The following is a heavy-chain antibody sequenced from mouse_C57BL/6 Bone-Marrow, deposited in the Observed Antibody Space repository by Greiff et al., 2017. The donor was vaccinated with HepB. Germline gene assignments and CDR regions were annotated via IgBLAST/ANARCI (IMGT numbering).Heavy chain of an antibody. CDR2: IDPENGDT. J-gene: IGHJ2*01. CDR1: GFNIKDDY. D-gene: IGHD2-1*01. CDR3: TTPIYYGPYYLDY. V-gene: IGHV14-4*01. Sequence: VQLQQSGAELVRPGASVKLSCTASGFNIKDDYMHWVKQRPEQGLEWIGWIDPENGDTEYASKFQGKATITADTSSNTAYLQLSSLTSEDTAVYYCTTPIYYGPYYLDYWGQGTTLTVSS.